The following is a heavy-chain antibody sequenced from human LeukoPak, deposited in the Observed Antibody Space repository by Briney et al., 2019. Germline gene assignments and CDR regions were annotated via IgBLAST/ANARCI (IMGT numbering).Heavy chain of an antibody. V-gene: IGHV3-53*01. CDR3: ARVGDHYHWYLDL. CDR1: GFSVGSNY. Sequence: GGSLRLSCAASGFSVGSNYMNWVRQAPGKGLEWVSILYSGSTTYYTDSVKGRFTISRDNSRNTLYLHMTNLRVEDTAVYFCARVGDHYHWYLDLWGRGSLLTVPS. J-gene: IGHJ2*01. CDR2: LYSGSTT. D-gene: IGHD3-10*01.